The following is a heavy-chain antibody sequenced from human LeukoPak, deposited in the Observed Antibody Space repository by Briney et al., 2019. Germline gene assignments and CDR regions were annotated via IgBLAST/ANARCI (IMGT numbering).Heavy chain of an antibody. CDR2: INPNSGVR. D-gene: IGHD6-13*01. J-gene: IGHJ4*02. Sequence: ASVKVSCTASGYTFIGYYMHWVRQAPGQGLEWVGWINPNSGVRKYAQKSQGRVTITRETSMNTLYMELNRLRYDDTAVYCCARDLPYSWSSKWGQGTLVIVSS. V-gene: IGHV1-2*02. CDR1: GYTFIGYY. CDR3: ARDLPYSWSSK.